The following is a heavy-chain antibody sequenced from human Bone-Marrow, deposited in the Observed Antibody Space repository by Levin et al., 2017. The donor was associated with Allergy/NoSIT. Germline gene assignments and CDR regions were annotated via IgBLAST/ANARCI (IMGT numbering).Heavy chain of an antibody. CDR3: ARTLGYCSGDSCYFYFDY. Sequence: PSETLSLTCSVSGGSISNSYWSWIRQPPGKGLEWIGYIYYSGSTNYNPSLKSRVTISVDTSKNQFSLKVTSVTAADTAVYYCARTLGYCSGDSCYFYFDYWGRGTLVTVSS. CDR2: IYYSGST. CDR1: GGSISNSY. V-gene: IGHV4-59*08. J-gene: IGHJ4*02. D-gene: IGHD2-15*01.